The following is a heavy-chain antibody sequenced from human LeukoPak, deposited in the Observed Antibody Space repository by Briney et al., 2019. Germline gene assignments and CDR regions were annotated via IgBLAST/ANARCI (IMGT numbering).Heavy chain of an antibody. CDR2: INPNSGGT. CDR1: GYTFAGYY. D-gene: IGHD1-26*01. CDR3: ARGGATTADALDI. V-gene: IGHV1-2*02. Sequence: ASVKVSCKASGYTFAGYYMHWVRQAPGQGLERMGWINPNSGGTNYAQKFQGRVTMTRDTSISTAYMELSRLRSDDTAVYYCARGGATTADALDIWGQGTMVTVSS. J-gene: IGHJ3*02.